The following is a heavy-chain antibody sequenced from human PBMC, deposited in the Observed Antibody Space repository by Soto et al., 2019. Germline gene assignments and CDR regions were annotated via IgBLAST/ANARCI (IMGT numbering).Heavy chain of an antibody. J-gene: IGHJ5*02. Sequence: SETLSLTCAVSGGSITSSSYSWSWIRQPPGKGLEWIGYIYHSGSTYYNPSLKSRVTISVDRSKNQFSLKLSSVTAADTAVYYCARARRGVIHRGHNWFDPWGQGTLVTVSS. CDR1: GGSITSSSYS. V-gene: IGHV4-30-2*01. CDR2: IYHSGST. CDR3: ARARRGVIHRGHNWFDP. D-gene: IGHD3-10*01.